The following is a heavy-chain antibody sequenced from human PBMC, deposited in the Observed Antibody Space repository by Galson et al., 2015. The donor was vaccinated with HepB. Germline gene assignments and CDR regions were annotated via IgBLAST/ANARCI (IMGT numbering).Heavy chain of an antibody. D-gene: IGHD6-13*01. Sequence: SLRLSCAASGFTFSSYGMHWVRQAPGKGLEWVAVISYDGSNKYYADSVKGRFTISRDNSKNTLYLQMNSLRAEDTAVYYCARLKQDYFDYWGQGTLVTVSS. CDR2: ISYDGSNK. J-gene: IGHJ4*02. CDR1: GFTFSSYG. CDR3: ARLKQDYFDY. V-gene: IGHV3-30*03.